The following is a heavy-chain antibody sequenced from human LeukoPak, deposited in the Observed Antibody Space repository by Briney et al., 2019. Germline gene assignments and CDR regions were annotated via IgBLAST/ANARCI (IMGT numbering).Heavy chain of an antibody. D-gene: IGHD3-3*01. Sequence: PSETLSLTCTVSGGSISSYYWSWIRQPPGKGLEWIGYIYYSGSTNYNPSLKSRVTISVDTSKNQFSLKLSSVTAADTAVYYCARTTYDFWSGHYFDYWGQGTLVTVSS. J-gene: IGHJ4*02. CDR1: GGSISSYY. CDR2: IYYSGST. CDR3: ARTTYDFWSGHYFDY. V-gene: IGHV4-59*01.